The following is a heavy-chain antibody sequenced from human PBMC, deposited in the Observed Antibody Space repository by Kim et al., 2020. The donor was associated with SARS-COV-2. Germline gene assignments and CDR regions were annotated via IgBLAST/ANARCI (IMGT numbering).Heavy chain of an antibody. Sequence: SNYYSHSVMCRFTSSRDKSKTTLYLQRNGLRAEDTAVYYCAKSRGMDVWGQGTTVTVSS. V-gene: IGHV3-23*01. J-gene: IGHJ6*02. CDR2: SN. CDR3: AKSRGMDV.